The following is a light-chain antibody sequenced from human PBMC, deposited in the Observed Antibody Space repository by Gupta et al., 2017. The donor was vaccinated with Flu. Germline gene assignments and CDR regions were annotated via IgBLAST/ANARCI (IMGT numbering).Light chain of an antibody. CDR1: QSVSKY. J-gene: IGKJ5*01. CDR2: EAS. CDR3: QPYSA. V-gene: IGKV3-11*01. Sequence: PGERATLYCRASQSVSKYLARDQQQPGQATRLLIYEASNRATGIRDRFSGSGSGTDFTRPRSSIEPEDFEGYDGQPYSAFGQGTLLEIK.